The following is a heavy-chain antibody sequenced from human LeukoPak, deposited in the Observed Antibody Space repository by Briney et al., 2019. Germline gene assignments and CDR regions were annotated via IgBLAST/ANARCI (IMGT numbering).Heavy chain of an antibody. CDR3: ARGLGSYYYYMDV. CDR2: ISAYNGHT. Sequence: ASVKVSCKASGYTFTNYGISWVRQAPGQGLEWMGWISAYNGHTKYAQKVQGRVTMTRDTSTSTAYMELRSLRSDDTAVYYCARGLGSYYYYMDVWGKGTTVTISS. CDR1: GYTFTNYG. D-gene: IGHD1-14*01. V-gene: IGHV1-18*01. J-gene: IGHJ6*03.